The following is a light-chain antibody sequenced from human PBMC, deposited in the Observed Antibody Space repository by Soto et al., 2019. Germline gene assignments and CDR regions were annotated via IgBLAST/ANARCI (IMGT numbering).Light chain of an antibody. V-gene: IGLV2-14*01. Sequence: QSALTQPASVSGSPGQSITISCTGTSSDVGGYNYVSWYQQHPGKAPKLMIYDVSNRPSGGSNRFSGSKSGNTASLTISGLQAEDEADYYCCSSKSSSTLVVFGGGTKLTVL. CDR3: CSSKSSSTLVV. J-gene: IGLJ2*01. CDR2: DVS. CDR1: SSDVGGYNY.